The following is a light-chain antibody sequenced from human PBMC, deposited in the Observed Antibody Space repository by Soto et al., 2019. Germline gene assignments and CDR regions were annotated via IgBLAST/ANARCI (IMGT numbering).Light chain of an antibody. CDR1: QSVSSSY. V-gene: IGKV3-20*01. CDR2: GAA. Sequence: EIVLTQYPGTLSLSPGDRATLSCRASQSVSSSYLAWYQQRPGQAPRLLIFGAASRATGIPDRFSGSGSGTDFTLTINRLEPEDFAVYYCQYYADSPWTFGQGTKVEIK. J-gene: IGKJ1*01. CDR3: QYYADSPWT.